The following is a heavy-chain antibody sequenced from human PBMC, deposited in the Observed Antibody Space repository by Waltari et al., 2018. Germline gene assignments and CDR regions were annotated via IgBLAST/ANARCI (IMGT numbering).Heavy chain of an antibody. V-gene: IGHV3-30*02. CDR3: AGGGYSGNDFTQY. Sequence: QVQLVESGGGVVQPGGSLRLSCAAFGFTFRSYGMNWVRQAPGKGAGWVAYLRHDGSNEYYEESVKGRFTISRDNSKNTLYLQMNSLRTEDTAVYYCAGGGYSGNDFTQYWGQGTPVTVSS. D-gene: IGHD5-12*01. J-gene: IGHJ4*02. CDR1: GFTFRSYG. CDR2: LRHDGSNE.